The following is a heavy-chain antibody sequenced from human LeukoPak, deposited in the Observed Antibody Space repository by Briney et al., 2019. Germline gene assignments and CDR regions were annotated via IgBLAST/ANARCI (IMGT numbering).Heavy chain of an antibody. V-gene: IGHV3-23*01. CDR3: AKSSAARPEWFDP. CDR1: GFTFSSYA. D-gene: IGHD6-6*01. J-gene: IGHJ5*02. Sequence: GGSLRLSCAASGFTFSSYAMSWVRQAPGKGLEWVSAMSGSGGSTYYADSVRGRFTISRDNSKNTLYLQMNSLRAEDTAVYYCAKSSAARPEWFDPWGQGTLVTVSS. CDR2: MSGSGGST.